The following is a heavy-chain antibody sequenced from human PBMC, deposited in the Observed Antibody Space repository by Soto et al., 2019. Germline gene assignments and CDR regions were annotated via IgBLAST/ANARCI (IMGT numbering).Heavy chain of an antibody. V-gene: IGHV2-5*02. Sequence: QITLKASGPTLVKPTQTLTLTCTFSGFSLSTSGVAVGWIRQPPGKALEWLALIYWDDDKRYSPSLKSRLTTTTDTSKNQVVLTMTNMDPVDTATYYCAHRRRGNMAFDYWGQGTLVTVSS. CDR2: IYWDDDK. D-gene: IGHD3-10*01. CDR3: AHRRRGNMAFDY. CDR1: GFSLSTSGVA. J-gene: IGHJ4*02.